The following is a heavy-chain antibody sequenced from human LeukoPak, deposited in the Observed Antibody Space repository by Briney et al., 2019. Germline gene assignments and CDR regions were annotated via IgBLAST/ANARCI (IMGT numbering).Heavy chain of an antibody. CDR3: ARHAGYCYYGMDV. Sequence: SETLSLTCTISGGSISSYYWSWIRQPPGKGLEWIGYIYYSGSTNYNPSLKSRVTISVDTSKNQFSLKLSSVTAADTAVYYCARHAGYCYYGMDVWGQGTTVTVSS. V-gene: IGHV4-59*08. CDR2: IYYSGST. J-gene: IGHJ6*02. CDR1: GGSISSYY.